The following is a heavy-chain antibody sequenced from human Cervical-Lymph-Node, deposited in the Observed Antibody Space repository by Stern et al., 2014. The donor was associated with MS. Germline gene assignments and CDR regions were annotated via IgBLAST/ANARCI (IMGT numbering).Heavy chain of an antibody. Sequence: VQLVQSGAEVKKPGASVKVSCKASGYTFTGYYMHWVRQAPGQGLEWMGRLKPNSGGTNYAQKFQGRVTMTRDTSISTAYMELSRLRSDDTAVYYCARDSSRTQFPYYGMDVWGQGTTVTVSS. CDR1: GYTFTGYY. CDR3: ARDSSRTQFPYYGMDV. CDR2: LKPNSGGT. V-gene: IGHV1-2*06. D-gene: IGHD1-14*01. J-gene: IGHJ6*02.